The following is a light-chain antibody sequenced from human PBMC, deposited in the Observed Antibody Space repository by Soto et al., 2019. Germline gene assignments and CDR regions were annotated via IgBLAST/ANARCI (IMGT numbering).Light chain of an antibody. V-gene: IGLV1-40*01. Sequence: QAVVTQPPSVSGAPGQRVTIPCTGNSSNLGAGYDVHWYQQLPGTAPKLVIYGNRNRPSGVPERFSGSKSGTSASLAITGLQAEDEGDDYCHAYDYSLTASVFGGGTTLTVL. CDR2: GNR. CDR3: HAYDYSLTASV. CDR1: SSNLGAGYD. J-gene: IGLJ3*02.